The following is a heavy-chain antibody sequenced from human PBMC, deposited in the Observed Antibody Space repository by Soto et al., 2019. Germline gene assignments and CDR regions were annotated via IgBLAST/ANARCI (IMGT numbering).Heavy chain of an antibody. CDR2: MNPNSGNT. D-gene: IGHD5-18*01. CDR1: GYTFTSYD. V-gene: IGHV1-8*01. CDR3: ARVGQLWFGYYYYYMDV. J-gene: IGHJ6*03. Sequence: PSVKVSCKASGYTFTSYDINWVRQATGQGLEWMGWMNPNSGNTGYAQKFQGRVTMTRNTSISTAYMELSSLRSEDTAVYYCARVGQLWFGYYYYYMDVWGKGTTVTVSS.